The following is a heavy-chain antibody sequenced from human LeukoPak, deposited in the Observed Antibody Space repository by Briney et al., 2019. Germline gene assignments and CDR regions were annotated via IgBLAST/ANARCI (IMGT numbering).Heavy chain of an antibody. J-gene: IGHJ4*02. CDR3: AKGLRYIAYSGTYLFDY. Sequence: GGSLRLSCAASGFTFSSYSMNWVRQAPGKGLEWVSYISSSGSTIYYADSVKGRFTISRDNSKNTLYLQMNSLRAEDTAVYFCAKGLRYIAYSGTYLFDYWGQGTLVTVSS. CDR1: GFTFSSYS. V-gene: IGHV3-48*01. D-gene: IGHD1-26*01. CDR2: ISSSGSTI.